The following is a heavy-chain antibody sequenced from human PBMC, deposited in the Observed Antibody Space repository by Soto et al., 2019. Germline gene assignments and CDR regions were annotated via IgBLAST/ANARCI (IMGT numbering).Heavy chain of an antibody. CDR3: ARDDAYYDFWSGYFLAFDI. CDR1: GGSISSGGYY. Sequence: SETLSLTCTVSGGSISSGGYYWSWIRQHPGKGLEWIGYIYYSGSTYYNPSLKSRVTISVDTSKNQFSLKLSSVTAEDTAVYYCARDDAYYDFWSGYFLAFDIWGQGTMVTVSS. J-gene: IGHJ3*02. CDR2: IYYSGST. D-gene: IGHD3-3*01. V-gene: IGHV4-31*03.